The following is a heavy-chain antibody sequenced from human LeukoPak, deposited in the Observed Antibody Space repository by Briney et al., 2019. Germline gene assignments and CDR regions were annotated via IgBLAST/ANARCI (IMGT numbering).Heavy chain of an antibody. D-gene: IGHD3-10*01. CDR2: IHPNGRDT. J-gene: IGHJ4*02. V-gene: IGHV1-2*02. CDR3: SAHYGPGPV. CDR1: GYTFIDHH. Sequence: ASVKVSCRASGYTFIDHHILWVRQAPGQGLEWMGWIHPNGRDTQYAQKFQDRMTMTTDTSITAAYMELHSVTSDDTAVYYCSAHYGPGPVWGQGTLITASS.